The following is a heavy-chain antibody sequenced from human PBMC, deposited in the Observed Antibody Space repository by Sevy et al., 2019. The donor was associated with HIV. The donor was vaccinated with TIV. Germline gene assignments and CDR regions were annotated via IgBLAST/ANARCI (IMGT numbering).Heavy chain of an antibody. J-gene: IGHJ4*02. CDR3: AKCVYAYGYFFDF. D-gene: IGHD3-16*01. Sequence: GGSLRLSCAASGFTFPINAVGWVRQAPGKGLEWVSLISGSGSSTYYADSVKGRFTISRDNSKNTLYLQMHSLRAEDTAVYYCAKCVYAYGYFFDFWGPGTLVTVSS. CDR1: GFTFPINA. CDR2: ISGSGSST. V-gene: IGHV3-23*01.